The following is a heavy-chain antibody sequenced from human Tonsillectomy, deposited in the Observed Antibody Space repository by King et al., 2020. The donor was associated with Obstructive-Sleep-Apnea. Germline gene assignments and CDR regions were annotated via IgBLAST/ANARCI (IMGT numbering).Heavy chain of an antibody. CDR1: RFTFSNYW. CDR3: VRDGRGAFDI. V-gene: IGHV3-74*01. J-gene: IGHJ3*02. Sequence: VQLVESGGGLVQPGGSLRLSCAASRFTFSNYWMHWVRQAPGKGLVWVSHLDNEGGSTNYADSVNGRVTISRDNAKNTLYLQMNTLRAEDTAVYYCVRDGRGAFDIWGQGTMVTVSS. CDR2: LDNEGGST.